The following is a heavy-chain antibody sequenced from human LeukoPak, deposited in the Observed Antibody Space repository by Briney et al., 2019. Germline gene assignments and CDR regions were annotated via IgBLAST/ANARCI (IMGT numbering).Heavy chain of an antibody. V-gene: IGHV3-23*01. D-gene: IGHD5-24*01. CDR2: ISGSGGST. J-gene: IGHJ3*02. CDR1: GFTFSSYA. CDR3: ARDRGDGYNFGAFDI. Sequence: PGGSLRLSCAASGFTFSSYAMSWVRQAPGKGLEWVSAISGSGGSTYYADSVKGRFTISRDNSKNTPYLQMNSLRAEDTAVYYCARDRGDGYNFGAFDIWGQGTMVTVSS.